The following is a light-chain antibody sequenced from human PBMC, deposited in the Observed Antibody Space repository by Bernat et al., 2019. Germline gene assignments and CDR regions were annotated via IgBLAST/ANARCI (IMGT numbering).Light chain of an antibody. J-gene: IGKJ1*01. V-gene: IGKV3-15*01. CDR2: GAS. CDR1: HSVGDN. Sequence: EIVMTQSPATLSVSPGERVTLSCRASHSVGDNLAWYQQRPGQAPRLLIFGASTRATGIPARFSGTGSGTEFTLTISSLQSEDFAVYHCQHYRDWPPPWTFGQGTKVEIK. CDR3: QHYRDWPPPWT.